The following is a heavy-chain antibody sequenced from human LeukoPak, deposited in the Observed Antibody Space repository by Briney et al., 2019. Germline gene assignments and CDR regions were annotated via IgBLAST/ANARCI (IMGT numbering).Heavy chain of an antibody. CDR3: ARDGREDYDFWSGPEGWFDP. Sequence: SETLSLTCTVSGGSISSHYWSWIRQPPGKGLEWIGDIYYSGSTNYNPSLKSRVTISVDTSKNQFSLKLSSVTAADTAVYYCARDGREDYDFWSGPEGWFDPWGQGTLVTVSS. CDR1: GGSISSHY. CDR2: IYYSGST. V-gene: IGHV4-59*11. D-gene: IGHD3-3*01. J-gene: IGHJ5*02.